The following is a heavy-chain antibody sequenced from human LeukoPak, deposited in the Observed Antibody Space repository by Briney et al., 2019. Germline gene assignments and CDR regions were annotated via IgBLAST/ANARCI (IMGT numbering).Heavy chain of an antibody. J-gene: IGHJ5*02. Sequence: GGSLRLSCAASGFTFSSYSMNWVRQAPGKGLEWVSSISSSSYIYYADSVKGRFTISRDNAKNSLYLQMNSLRAEDTAVYYCARDRVEWLLPFDPWGQGTLVTVSS. V-gene: IGHV3-21*01. CDR2: ISSSSYI. D-gene: IGHD3-3*01. CDR3: ARDRVEWLLPFDP. CDR1: GFTFSSYS.